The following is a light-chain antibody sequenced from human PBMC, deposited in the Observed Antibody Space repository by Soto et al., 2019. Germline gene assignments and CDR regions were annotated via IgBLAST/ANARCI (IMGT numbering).Light chain of an antibody. CDR3: HQYNSWPLA. CDR1: QSVRSN. Sequence: EIVLTQSPGTLSLSPGERATLSCRASQSVRSNSAWYQQKPGQAPRLLIYGASIRATGIPARFSGSGYGTDFTLTISSLQSEDFAVYYCHQYNSWPLAFGGGTKVDIK. V-gene: IGKV3-15*01. J-gene: IGKJ4*01. CDR2: GAS.